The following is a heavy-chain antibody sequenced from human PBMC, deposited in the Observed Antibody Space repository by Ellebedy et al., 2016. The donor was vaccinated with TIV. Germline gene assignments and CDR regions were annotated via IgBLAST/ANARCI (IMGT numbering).Heavy chain of an antibody. Sequence: GESLKISCAASGFTFNSYAMSWVRQAPGKGLEWVSTISHTGTRTYYANSVDGRFIISRDISKRTLYLQMNSLRAEDTAVYYCAKGRGGGYDSSAPRYYFDYWGLGTLVTVSS. D-gene: IGHD3-22*01. CDR1: GFTFNSYA. J-gene: IGHJ4*02. CDR3: AKGRGGGYDSSAPRYYFDY. CDR2: ISHTGTRT. V-gene: IGHV3-23*01.